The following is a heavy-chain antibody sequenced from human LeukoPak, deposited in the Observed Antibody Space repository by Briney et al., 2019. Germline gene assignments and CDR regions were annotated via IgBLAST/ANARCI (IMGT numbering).Heavy chain of an antibody. D-gene: IGHD3-22*01. V-gene: IGHV3-21*01. CDR3: ASQRWYYYDSSGSDY. CDR2: ISSSSSYI. J-gene: IGHJ4*02. CDR1: GFTFSSYA. Sequence: GSLRLSCAASGFTFSSYAMNWVRQAPGKGLEWVSSISSSSSYIYYADSVKGRFTISRDNAKKSLYLQMNSLRAEDTAVYYCASQRWYYYDSSGSDYWGQGTLVTVSS.